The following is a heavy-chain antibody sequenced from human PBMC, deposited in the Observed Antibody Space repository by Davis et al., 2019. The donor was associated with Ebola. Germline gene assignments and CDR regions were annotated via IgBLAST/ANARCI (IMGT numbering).Heavy chain of an antibody. Sequence: ASVKVSCKASGFTLANYAIHWVRQAPGQRLEWMGWVHGGNGNTKYSQRFQGRVTITTDTSASTVYLDLTSLRSDDTAVFYCARASFGYNSGWYADYWGPGSLVTVSS. J-gene: IGHJ4*02. CDR3: ARASFGYNSGWYADY. D-gene: IGHD6-19*01. V-gene: IGHV1-3*01. CDR1: GFTLANYA. CDR2: VHGGNGNT.